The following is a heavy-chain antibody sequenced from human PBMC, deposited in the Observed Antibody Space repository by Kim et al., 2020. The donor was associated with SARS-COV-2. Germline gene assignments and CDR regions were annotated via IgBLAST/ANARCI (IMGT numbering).Heavy chain of an antibody. CDR3: ARDRGGSQLVHFNWFDP. D-gene: IGHD6-13*01. Sequence: GGSLRLSCAASGFTFSSYSMNWVRQAPGKGLEWVSSISSSSSYIYYADSVKGRFTISRDNAKNSLYLQMNSLRAEDTAVYYCARDRGGSQLVHFNWFDPWGQGTLVTVSS. V-gene: IGHV3-21*01. CDR1: GFTFSSYS. J-gene: IGHJ5*02. CDR2: ISSSSSYI.